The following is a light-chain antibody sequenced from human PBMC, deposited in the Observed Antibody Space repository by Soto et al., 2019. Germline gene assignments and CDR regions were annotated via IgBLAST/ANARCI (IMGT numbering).Light chain of an antibody. V-gene: IGLV2-14*01. CDR3: TSYTTSSTLV. J-gene: IGLJ3*02. Sequence: QSALTQPASVSGSPGQSITISCTGTSDDIGTYKYVSWYQQHPGQVPKLIIFEVSDRPSGISHRFSGSKSGNTASLTISGIQAEDEADYFCTSYTTSSTLVFGGGTQLTVL. CDR2: EVS. CDR1: SDDIGTYKY.